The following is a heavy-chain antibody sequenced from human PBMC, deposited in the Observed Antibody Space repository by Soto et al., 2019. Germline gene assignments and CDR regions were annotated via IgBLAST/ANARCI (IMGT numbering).Heavy chain of an antibody. D-gene: IGHD3-10*01. CDR2: IKTDASEK. CDR3: ARDSGYGAGRSVNHDLDC. Sequence: EEQLVASGGGLVQPGGSLRLSCAASGFTLRSYWMSWVRQAPGKGLEWLATIKTDASEKKYVDSVKGRFTVSRDNAKNSLYLQMDSLRAEDTAVYYWARDSGYGAGRSVNHDLDCWGRGTLVTVSA. J-gene: IGHJ4*01. V-gene: IGHV3-7*01. CDR1: GFTLRSYW.